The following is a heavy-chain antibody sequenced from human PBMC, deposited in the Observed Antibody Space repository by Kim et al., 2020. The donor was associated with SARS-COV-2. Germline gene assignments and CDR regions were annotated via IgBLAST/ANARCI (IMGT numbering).Heavy chain of an antibody. D-gene: IGHD2-15*01. J-gene: IGHJ4*02. V-gene: IGHV3-74*01. CDR3: ARADCRITGSGTCYADS. Sequence: VRGRFTISRDNARNTLYLEMNRLKDEDTAVYYCARADCRITGSGTCYADSWGQGTLVTVSS.